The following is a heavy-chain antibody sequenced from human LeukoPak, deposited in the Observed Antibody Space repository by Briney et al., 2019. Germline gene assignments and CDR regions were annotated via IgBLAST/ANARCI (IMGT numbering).Heavy chain of an antibody. CDR2: ISSSGGST. CDR1: GFTFATYA. V-gene: IGHV3-23*01. J-gene: IGHJ3*02. Sequence: GGSLRLSCAASGFTFATYAMSWVRQAPGKGLEWVSAISSSGGSTYYADSVKGRFTISRDNSKNTLYLQMNSLRAEDTAVYYCAKVGGITGTTVPFDIWGQGTMVTVSS. D-gene: IGHD1-7*01. CDR3: AKVGGITGTTVPFDI.